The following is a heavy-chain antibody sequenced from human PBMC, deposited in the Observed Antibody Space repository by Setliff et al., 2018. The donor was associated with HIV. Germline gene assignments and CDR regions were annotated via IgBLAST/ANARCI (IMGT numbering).Heavy chain of an antibody. CDR2: INHSGSTS. V-gene: IGHV4-34*01. J-gene: IGHJ5*02. CDR3: ARHPYYYDSSGYHAPNWFDP. D-gene: IGHD3-22*01. Sequence: PSETLSLTCAVYGGSFSGYYWSRIRQPPGKGLEWIGEINHSGSTSYYNPSLKSRVTISVDTSKNQFSLKLSSVTAADTAVYYCARHPYYYDSSGYHAPNWFDPWGQGTLVTVSS. CDR1: GGSFSGYY.